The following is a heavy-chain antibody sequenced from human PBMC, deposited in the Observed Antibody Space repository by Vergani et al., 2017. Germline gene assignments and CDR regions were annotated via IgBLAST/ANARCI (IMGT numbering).Heavy chain of an antibody. J-gene: IGHJ4*02. V-gene: IGHV3-15*01. CDR3: ATGTGRSDFDY. CDR2: IISKTDGWTK. CDR1: GFTFSNTW. Sequence: EVQLVESGGGLLKPGGSLRLSCAASGFTFSNTWMSLVRQAPGKGLEWVGRIISKTDGWTKDYAAPVRGRFTISRDDSKNALYLQMNSLQIDDTAVYYCATGTGRSDFDYWGRGTLVTVSS. D-gene: IGHD1-14*01.